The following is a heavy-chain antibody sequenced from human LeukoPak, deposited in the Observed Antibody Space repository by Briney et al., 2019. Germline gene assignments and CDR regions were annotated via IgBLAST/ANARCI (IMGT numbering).Heavy chain of an antibody. D-gene: IGHD1-26*01. CDR3: ARGGSTWEFDY. V-gene: IGHV4-30-4*07. CDR2: IYYSGTT. Sequence: PSETLSLTCTVSGDSISSGAYSWSWIRQPQGEGLEWIGYIYYSGTTYYNPSLKSRVIISVDTSKNQFSLKLSSVTAADTAVYYCARGGSTWEFDYWGQGALVTVSS. J-gene: IGHJ4*02. CDR1: GDSISSGAYS.